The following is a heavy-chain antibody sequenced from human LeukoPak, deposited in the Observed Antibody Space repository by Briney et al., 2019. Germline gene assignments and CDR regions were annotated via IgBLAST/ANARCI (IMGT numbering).Heavy chain of an antibody. CDR1: GFTFSSYS. J-gene: IGHJ4*02. CDR2: ISSTSNYI. V-gene: IGHV3-21*01. D-gene: IGHD3-16*01. CDR3: ARDQSRGDY. Sequence: KSGGSLRLSCAASGFTFSSYSMSWVRQAPGKGLEWVSSISSTSNYIFYADSVKGRFTISRDNAKNSLYLQMNSLRAEDTAVYYCARDQSRGDYWGQGTLVAVSS.